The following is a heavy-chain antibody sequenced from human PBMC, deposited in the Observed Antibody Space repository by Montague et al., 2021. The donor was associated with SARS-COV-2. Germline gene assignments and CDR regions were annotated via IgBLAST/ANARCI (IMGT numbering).Heavy chain of an antibody. CDR2: INHSGST. J-gene: IGHJ5*02. Sequence: SETLSLTCAVYGGSVSGYYWSWIRQPPGKGLEWIGEINHSGSTNYNPSLKSRVTTSVDTSKNQFSLKLTSVTAADTAVYYCARGPRITMIVVVITDIWFYPWGQGTLVTVSS. CDR1: GGSVSGYY. D-gene: IGHD3-22*01. V-gene: IGHV4-34*01. CDR3: ARGPRITMIVVVITDIWFYP.